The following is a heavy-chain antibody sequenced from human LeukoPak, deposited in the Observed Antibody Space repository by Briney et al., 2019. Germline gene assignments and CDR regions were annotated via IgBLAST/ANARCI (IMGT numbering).Heavy chain of an antibody. CDR1: GGSFSGYY. CDR3: ARGPPALGDY. Sequence: PSETLSLTCAVYGGSFSGYYWSWIRQPPGKGLEWIGEINHSGSTNYNPSLKSRVTISVDTSKNQFSLKLRSVTAADTAVYYCARGPPALGDYWGQGTLVTVSS. V-gene: IGHV4-34*01. CDR2: INHSGST. D-gene: IGHD2-15*01. J-gene: IGHJ4*02.